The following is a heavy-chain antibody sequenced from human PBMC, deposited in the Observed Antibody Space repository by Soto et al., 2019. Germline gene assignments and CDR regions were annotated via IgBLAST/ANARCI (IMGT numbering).Heavy chain of an antibody. CDR2: ISAYNGNT. Sequence: ASVKVSCKASGYTFTSYGISWVRQAPGQGLEWMGWISAYNGNTNYAQKLQGRVTMTTDTSTSTAYMELRSLRSDDTAVYCCARDSSMDKTFDYWGQGTLVTVSS. D-gene: IGHD2-2*01. V-gene: IGHV1-18*01. CDR3: ARDSSMDKTFDY. J-gene: IGHJ4*02. CDR1: GYTFTSYG.